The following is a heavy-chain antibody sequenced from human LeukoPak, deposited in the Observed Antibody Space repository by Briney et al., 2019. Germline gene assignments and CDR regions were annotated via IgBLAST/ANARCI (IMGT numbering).Heavy chain of an antibody. Sequence: PSETLSLTCTVSGGSISSGGFYWSWIRQHPGKGLEWIGYIYSSGSTYYNPSLKSRVTISVDTSKNQFSLRLSSVTAADTAVYYCARGPSSFEYFQHWGQGTLVTVSS. V-gene: IGHV4-31*03. CDR3: ARGPSSFEYFQH. J-gene: IGHJ1*01. CDR1: GGSISSGGFY. D-gene: IGHD6-13*01. CDR2: IYSSGST.